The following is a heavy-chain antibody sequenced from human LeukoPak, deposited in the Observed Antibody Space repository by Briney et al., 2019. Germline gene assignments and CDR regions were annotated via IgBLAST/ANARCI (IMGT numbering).Heavy chain of an antibody. J-gene: IGHJ6*02. CDR2: INPNSGGT. CDR1: GYTFTAYY. V-gene: IGHV1-2*02. Sequence: ASVKVSCKASGYTFTAYYMHWVRQAPGQGLEWMGWINPNSGGTNYAQKFQGRVTMTRDTSISTAYMELSRLRSDDTAVYYCAREFEGGNGMDVWGQGTTVTVSS. CDR3: AREFEGGNGMDV. D-gene: IGHD3-16*01.